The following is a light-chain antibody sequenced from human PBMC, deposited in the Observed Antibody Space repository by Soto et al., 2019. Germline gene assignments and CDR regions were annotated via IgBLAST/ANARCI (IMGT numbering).Light chain of an antibody. CDR2: KAS. CDR1: QPISRW. CDR3: QQYNSFSSYT. J-gene: IGKJ2*01. Sequence: DIQMTQSPSTLSASVGDRVTITCRASQPISRWLAWYQQKPGKAPKLLISKASTLEGGVPSRFSGSGSGTEFTLPISSLQPDDFATYYCQQYNSFSSYTFGQGTKLEIK. V-gene: IGKV1-5*03.